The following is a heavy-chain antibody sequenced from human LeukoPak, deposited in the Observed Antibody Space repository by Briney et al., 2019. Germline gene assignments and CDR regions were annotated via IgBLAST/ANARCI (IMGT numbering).Heavy chain of an antibody. J-gene: IGHJ4*02. CDR1: GFTFTSSP. V-gene: IGHV1-58*02. D-gene: IGHD1-14*01. Sequence: ASVKVSCKASGFTFTSSPMQWVRQARGQRLEWIGWIVVGSGNTNYAQKFQERVTITRDMSTSTAYMELSSLRSEDTAVYYCAAAVLGDSFDYWGQGTLVTVSS. CDR2: IVVGSGNT. CDR3: AAAVLGDSFDY.